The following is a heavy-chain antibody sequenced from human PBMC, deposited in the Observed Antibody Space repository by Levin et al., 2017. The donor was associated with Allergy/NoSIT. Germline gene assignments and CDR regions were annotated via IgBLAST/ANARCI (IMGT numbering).Heavy chain of an antibody. CDR1: GYTFTGYY. CDR2: INPNSGGT. D-gene: IGHD3-3*01. J-gene: IGHJ6*02. V-gene: IGHV1-2*02. Sequence: ASVKVSCKASGYTFTGYYMHWVRQATGQGLEWMGWINPNSGGTNYAQKFQGRVTMTRDTSISTAYMELSRLRSDDTAVYYCARVEEGFWSGYSPYYYGMDVWGQGTTVTVSS. CDR3: ARVEEGFWSGYSPYYYGMDV.